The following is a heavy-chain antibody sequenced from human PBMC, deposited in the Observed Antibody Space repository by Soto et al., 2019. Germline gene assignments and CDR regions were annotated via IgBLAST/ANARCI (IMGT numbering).Heavy chain of an antibody. CDR2: ISGSGGST. V-gene: IGHV3-23*01. CDR3: AERGDTSMAYWFVP. CDR1: GFTFSSYA. Sequence: GGSLRLSCAASGFTFSSYAMSWVRQAPGQGLEWVSAISGSGGSTYYADSVKGRFTISRDNSKNTLYLHMNSLRAEGTALYYCAERGDTSMAYWFVPWGQGTLVTVSS. D-gene: IGHD5-18*01. J-gene: IGHJ5*02.